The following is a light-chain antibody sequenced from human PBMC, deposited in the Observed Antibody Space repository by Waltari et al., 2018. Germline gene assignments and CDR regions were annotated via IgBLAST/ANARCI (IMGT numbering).Light chain of an antibody. CDR2: CNS. CDR1: SSNIGAGYD. J-gene: IGLJ2*01. V-gene: IGLV1-40*01. CDR3: QSYDNSLSGYVV. Sequence: QSVLTQPPSVSGAPGQRGTISCTGSSSNIGAGYDVHWYQQLPEKDPKHLIYCNSNRPSGFPDRFPGSKSGTSASLAITGLQAEDEADYYCQSYDNSLSGYVVFGGGTKLTVL.